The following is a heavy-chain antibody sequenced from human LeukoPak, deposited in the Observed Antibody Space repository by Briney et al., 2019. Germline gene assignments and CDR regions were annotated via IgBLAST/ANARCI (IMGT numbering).Heavy chain of an antibody. CDR1: GGSISSSSYY. CDR2: IYYSGST. Sequence: SETLSLTCTVSGGSISSSSYYWGWIRQPPGKGLEWIGSIYYSGSTYYNPSLKSRVTISVDTSKNQFSLKLSSVTAADTVVYYCARRYCSSTSCHQYYYYMDVWGKGTTVTVSS. CDR3: ARRYCSSTSCHQYYYYMDV. V-gene: IGHV4-39*01. J-gene: IGHJ6*03. D-gene: IGHD2-2*01.